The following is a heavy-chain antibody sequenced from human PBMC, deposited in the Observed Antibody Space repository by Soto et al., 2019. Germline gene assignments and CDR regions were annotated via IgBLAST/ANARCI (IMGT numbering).Heavy chain of an antibody. V-gene: IGHV1-69*13. Sequence: GASVKVSCKASGGTFSSYAISWVRQAPGQGLEWMGGIIPIFGTANYAQKFQGRVTITADESTSTAYMELSSLRSEDTAVYYCARGKGYCSGGSCWLDYWGQGTLITVSS. CDR1: GGTFSSYA. J-gene: IGHJ4*02. CDR2: IIPIFGTA. D-gene: IGHD2-15*01. CDR3: ARGKGYCSGGSCWLDY.